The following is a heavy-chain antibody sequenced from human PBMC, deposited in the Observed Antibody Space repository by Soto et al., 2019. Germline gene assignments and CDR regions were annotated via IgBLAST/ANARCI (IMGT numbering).Heavy chain of an antibody. CDR3: AREGGESSDGLYYFDS. Sequence: TLSLTCTVSGGSTISDNYWGCIRQPPGKGLEWIVHIYYSGNTDYNPSLKSRLAISIDTSKNQFSLKLSSVTAADTAVYFCAREGGESSDGLYYFDSWGQGSLVTVSS. CDR1: GGSTISDNY. J-gene: IGHJ4*02. D-gene: IGHD3-16*01. V-gene: IGHV4-30-4*01. CDR2: IYYSGNT.